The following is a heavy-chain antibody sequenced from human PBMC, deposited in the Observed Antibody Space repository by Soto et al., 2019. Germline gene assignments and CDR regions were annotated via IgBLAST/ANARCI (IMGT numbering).Heavy chain of an antibody. CDR2: ISSSSSYI. CDR3: ARPKKYCSGGSCYSDYYYYGMDV. J-gene: IGHJ6*02. CDR1: GFTFSSYS. D-gene: IGHD2-15*01. Sequence: LRLSCAASGFTFSSYSMNWVRQAPGKGLEWVSSISSSSSYIYYADSVKGRFTISRDNAKNSLYLQMNSLRAEDTAVYYCARPKKYCSGGSCYSDYYYYGMDVWGQGTTVTVSS. V-gene: IGHV3-21*01.